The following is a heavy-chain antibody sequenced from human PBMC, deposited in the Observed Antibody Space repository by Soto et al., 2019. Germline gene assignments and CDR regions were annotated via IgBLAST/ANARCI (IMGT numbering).Heavy chain of an antibody. D-gene: IGHD3-3*01. CDR2: ISSSSSYI. V-gene: IGHV3-21*01. CDR1: GFTFSSYN. J-gene: IGHJ6*02. Sequence: PGGSLRLSCAASGFTFSSYNMNWVRQAPGKGLEWVSSISSSSSYIYYADSVKGRFTISRDNAKNSLYLQMNSLRAEDTAVYYCARDLYYDFWSGYSDGGMDVWGQGTTVTVSS. CDR3: ARDLYYDFWSGYSDGGMDV.